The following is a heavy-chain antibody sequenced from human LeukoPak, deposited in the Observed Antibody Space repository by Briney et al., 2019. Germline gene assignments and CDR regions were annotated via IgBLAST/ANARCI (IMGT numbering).Heavy chain of an antibody. Sequence: GGSLRLSCAASGFTFSSYTMHWVRQAPGKGLEWVAVISYDGSNKYYADSVKGRFTISRDNSKNTLYLQMNSLRAEDTAVYYCARDHSSGWAFYYWGQGTLVTVSS. V-gene: IGHV3-30-3*01. CDR2: ISYDGSNK. CDR1: GFTFSSYT. J-gene: IGHJ4*02. D-gene: IGHD6-19*01. CDR3: ARDHSSGWAFYY.